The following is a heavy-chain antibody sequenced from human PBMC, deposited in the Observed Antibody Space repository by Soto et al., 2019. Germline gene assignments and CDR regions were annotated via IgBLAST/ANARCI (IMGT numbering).Heavy chain of an antibody. CDR2: MYFGGSF. V-gene: IGHV4-59*02. CDR1: GASVSHGY. Sequence: QMQLQASGPGLVKPSETLSLTCNVSGASVSHGYWSWIRQPPGKGLEWIGFMYFGGSFNYNPSLTSRATLSVETSKNQFSMKLTSVTASDTAVYYCVRSYYDSTGFAVDPWGQGTLVTVSS. J-gene: IGHJ5*02. CDR3: VRSYYDSTGFAVDP. D-gene: IGHD3-22*01.